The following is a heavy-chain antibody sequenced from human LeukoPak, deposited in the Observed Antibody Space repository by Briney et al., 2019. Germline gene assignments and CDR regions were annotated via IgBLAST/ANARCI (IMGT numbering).Heavy chain of an antibody. CDR2: LNPNTGDT. CDR3: ARIGLKTTGYYRLDY. J-gene: IGHJ4*02. Sequence: ASVKVSCKASGYTFTDHYLHWVRQAPGQGLEWMGWLNPNTGDTLYIQKFQGRVTMTGDTSISTAYMELSRLMSDDTAVYYCARIGLKTTGYYRLDYWGQGTLVTVSS. V-gene: IGHV1-2*02. CDR1: GYTFTDHY. D-gene: IGHD3-9*01.